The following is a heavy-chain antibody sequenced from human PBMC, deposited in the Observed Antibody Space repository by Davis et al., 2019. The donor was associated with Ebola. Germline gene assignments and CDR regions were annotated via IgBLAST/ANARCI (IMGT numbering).Heavy chain of an antibody. D-gene: IGHD3-22*01. J-gene: IGHJ4*02. CDR1: GFTFSSYA. CDR3: VSSGYYYGESYYFDY. Sequence: PGGSLRLSCAASGFTFSSYAMSWVRQAPGKGLEWVSAISGSGGSTYYADSVKGRFTISRDNSKNTLYLQMNSLRAEDTAVYYCVSSGYYYGESYYFDYWGQGTLVTVSS. CDR2: ISGSGGST. V-gene: IGHV3-23*01.